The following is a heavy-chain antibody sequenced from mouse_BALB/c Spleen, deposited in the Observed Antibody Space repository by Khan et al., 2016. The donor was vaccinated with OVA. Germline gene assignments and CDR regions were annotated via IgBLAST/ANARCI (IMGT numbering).Heavy chain of an antibody. V-gene: IGHV1-77*01. Sequence: VQLQESVPELVNPGASLKVSCKASGYTFTDYIIGWVKQSTRQGLEWIGDIFPGSGTPYYNEKFKDKATLTADKSSNTAYMQLSSLTSEDSAVYFCARRRYSVFAYWGQGTLVTVSA. CDR3: ARRRYSVFAY. D-gene: IGHD6-1*01. J-gene: IGHJ3*01. CDR1: GYTFTDYI. CDR2: IFPGSGTP.